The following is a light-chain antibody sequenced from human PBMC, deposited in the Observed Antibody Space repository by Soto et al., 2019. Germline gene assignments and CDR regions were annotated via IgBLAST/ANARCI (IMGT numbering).Light chain of an antibody. J-gene: IGKJ4*01. V-gene: IGKV3-15*01. CDR2: DTS. CDR1: QGIGDT. CDR3: QPYNNWPLT. Sequence: EVLMTQSPATVSLSPGEGATLSSRASQGIGDTLAWYQHKPGQTPRLLIYDTSTRATGVPTRFSGSRSGAEFTLTINSLQSEDCAVYYCQPYNNWPLTFGGGTKVDIK.